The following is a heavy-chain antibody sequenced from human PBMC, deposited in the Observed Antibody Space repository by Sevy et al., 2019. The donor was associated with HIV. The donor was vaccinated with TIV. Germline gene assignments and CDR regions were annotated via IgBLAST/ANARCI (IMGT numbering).Heavy chain of an antibody. Sequence: GGSLRLSCAASGFIFSGYAVYWVRQAPGKGLEWVAIISYDGNNKYYADSVKGRFSISRDNSKNTLFLQMNSLRADDTAVYYCARDRYEYSLLYYFDSWGQGTLVTVSS. J-gene: IGHJ4*02. V-gene: IGHV3-30-3*01. D-gene: IGHD3-16*01. CDR3: ARDRYEYSLLYYFDS. CDR1: GFIFSGYA. CDR2: ISYDGNNK.